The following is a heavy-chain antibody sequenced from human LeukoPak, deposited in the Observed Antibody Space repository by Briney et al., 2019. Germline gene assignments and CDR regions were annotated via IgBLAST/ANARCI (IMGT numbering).Heavy chain of an antibody. J-gene: IGHJ3*02. CDR1: GYTFTSNS. V-gene: IGHV1-18*01. CDR2: IIAYNGNT. D-gene: IGHD3-22*01. CDR3: ARWNAEYYDSSGYLYRAFDI. Sequence: ASVTVSFKASGYTFTSNSISWVRQGPGQGLGWMGWIIAYNGNTNNAQKLPGRVTMTTDTSTTTDNMELRSLRSADTAVYYSARWNAEYYDSSGYLYRAFDIWGQGTMVTVSS.